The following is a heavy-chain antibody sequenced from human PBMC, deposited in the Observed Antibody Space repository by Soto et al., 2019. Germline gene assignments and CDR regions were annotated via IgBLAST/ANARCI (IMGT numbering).Heavy chain of an antibody. J-gene: IGHJ3*02. CDR2: TGGGGVST. D-gene: IGHD2-15*01. V-gene: IGHV3-23*01. Sequence: EAQLLESGGGLVEPGGSLRRSCAASGFTFRSYAMTWVRQAPGKGLEWVSYTGGGGVSTYYADSVKGRFTSSRDDSKNTLYLQMNSLRAEDTALYYCAKIVGGGSHHDAFDIWGQGTMVTVSS. CDR3: AKIVGGGSHHDAFDI. CDR1: GFTFRSYA.